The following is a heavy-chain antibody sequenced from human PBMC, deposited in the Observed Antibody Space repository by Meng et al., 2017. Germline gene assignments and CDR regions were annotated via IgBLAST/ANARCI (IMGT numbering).Heavy chain of an antibody. CDR2: IRSKANSYAT. J-gene: IGHJ6*02. Sequence: GGSLRLSCAVSGVSFSDSDIHWVRQASGKGLEWVGRIRSKANSYATAYAASVKGRFTISRDDSKNTAYLQMNSLKTEDTAVYYCTRHWTMVRGVIRGGYYYYGMDVWGQGTMVTVSS. CDR3: TRHWTMVRGVIRGGYYYYGMDV. V-gene: IGHV3-73*01. CDR1: GVSFSDSD. D-gene: IGHD3-10*01.